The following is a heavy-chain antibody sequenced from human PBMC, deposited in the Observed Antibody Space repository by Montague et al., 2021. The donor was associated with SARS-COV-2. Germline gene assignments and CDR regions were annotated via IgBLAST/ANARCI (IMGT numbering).Heavy chain of an antibody. Sequence: SETLSLTCSVSGDSITPYGDSIGGYFWSWIRQPAGKGLEWIGRIYANGNFDYNPSLNSRVSMSMDTSKQEFSMRLIPVTAADTAVYYCARDAYYFGPGRGNHVAFAPWGQGMLVTVAS. D-gene: IGHD2/OR15-2a*01. CDR1: GDSITPYGDSIGGYF. CDR2: IYANGNF. J-gene: IGHJ5*02. V-gene: IGHV4-4*07. CDR3: ARDAYYFGPGRGNHVAFAP.